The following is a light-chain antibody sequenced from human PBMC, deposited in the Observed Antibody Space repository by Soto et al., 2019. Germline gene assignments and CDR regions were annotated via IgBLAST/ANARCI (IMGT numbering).Light chain of an antibody. Sequence: QSVLTQPPSASGSPGQSVTISCTGTSSDVGGYNYVSWYQQHPGKAPKLMIYEVSKRPSVVPDRFSGSKSGNTASLTVSGLQVEDEADYYCSSFEASNNLLFGGGTKLTVL. CDR3: SSFEASNNLL. CDR1: SSDVGGYNY. V-gene: IGLV2-8*01. CDR2: EVS. J-gene: IGLJ2*01.